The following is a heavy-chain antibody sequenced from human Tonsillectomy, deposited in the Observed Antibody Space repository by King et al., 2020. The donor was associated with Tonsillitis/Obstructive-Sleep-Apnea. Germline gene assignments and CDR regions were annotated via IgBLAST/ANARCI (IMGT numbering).Heavy chain of an antibody. Sequence: VQLVESGGGLVKPGGSLRLSCAASGFTFSSYSMNWVRQAPGKGLEWVSSISSSSSYINYADSVKGRFTISRDNAKNSLYLQMNSLRAEDTAVYYCARDVGDKGQTGDYYFDYWGQGTLVTVSS. CDR2: ISSSSSYI. V-gene: IGHV3-21*01. CDR3: ARDVGDKGQTGDYYFDY. D-gene: IGHD7-27*01. CDR1: GFTFSSYS. J-gene: IGHJ4*02.